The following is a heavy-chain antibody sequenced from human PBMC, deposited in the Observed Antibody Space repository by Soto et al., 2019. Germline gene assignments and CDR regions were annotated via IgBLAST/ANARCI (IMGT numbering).Heavy chain of an antibody. J-gene: IGHJ6*02. CDR1: GFTFSSYA. CDR3: AKDHPHYDFWSGYWSAPGV. V-gene: IGHV3-23*01. D-gene: IGHD3-3*01. Sequence: GSLRLSCAASGFTFSSYAMSWVRQAPGKGLEWVSAISGSGGSTYYADSVKGRFTISRDNSKNTLYLQMNSLRAEDTAVYYCAKDHPHYDFWSGYWSAPGVWGQGTTVTVSS. CDR2: ISGSGGST.